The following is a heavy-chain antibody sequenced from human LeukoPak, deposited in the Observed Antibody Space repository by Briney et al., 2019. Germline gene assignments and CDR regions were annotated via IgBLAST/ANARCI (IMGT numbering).Heavy chain of an antibody. Sequence: PSETLSLTCTVSGGSISSGGYYWSWIRQHPGKGLEWIGYIYYSGSTYYNPSLKSRVTISVDTSKNQFSLKLSSVTAADTAVYYCASDRRATTGHYFDYWGQGTLVTVSS. V-gene: IGHV4-31*03. J-gene: IGHJ4*02. D-gene: IGHD5-12*01. CDR1: GGSISSGGYY. CDR2: IYYSGST. CDR3: ASDRRATTGHYFDY.